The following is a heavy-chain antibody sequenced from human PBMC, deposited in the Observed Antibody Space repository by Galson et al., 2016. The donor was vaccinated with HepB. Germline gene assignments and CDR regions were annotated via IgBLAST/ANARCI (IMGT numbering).Heavy chain of an antibody. D-gene: IGHD1-14*01. Sequence: ETLSLTCSISGGSVSSGSYYWSWVRQSPRKGLEMLGYVQYSGTTNYNPSLKSRVTISVAHSKTHFSLTLTSVTAADTAVYYCARLLRQSEYWGQGTLVTVSS. J-gene: IGHJ4*02. CDR1: GGSVSSGSYY. CDR2: VQYSGTT. CDR3: ARLLRQSEY. V-gene: IGHV4-61*03.